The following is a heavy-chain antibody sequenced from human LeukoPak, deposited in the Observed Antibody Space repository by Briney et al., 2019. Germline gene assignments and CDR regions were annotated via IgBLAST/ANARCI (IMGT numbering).Heavy chain of an antibody. D-gene: IGHD3-10*01. CDR2: IIPILGIA. CDR3: ARGKVVTMVRGVIITYFDY. CDR1: GGTFSSYA. J-gene: IGHJ4*02. V-gene: IGHV1-69*04. Sequence: SVKVSCKASGGTFSSYAISWVRQAPGQGIEWMGRIIPILGIANYAQKFQGRVTITADKSTSTAYMELSSLRSEDTAVYYCARGKVVTMVRGVIITYFDYWGQGTLVTVSS.